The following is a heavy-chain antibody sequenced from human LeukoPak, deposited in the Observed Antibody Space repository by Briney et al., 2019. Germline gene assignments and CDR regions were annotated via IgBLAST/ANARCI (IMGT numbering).Heavy chain of an antibody. V-gene: IGHV3-23*01. CDR2: ISGSGDNT. D-gene: IGHD3/OR15-3a*01. J-gene: IGHJ4*02. Sequence: GGSLRLSCAASGFTFSSQSMTWVRQAPGKGLEWVSGISGSGDNTYYGDSVKGRSTISRDNSKSTMYLQMNSLGVEDTAVYYCVKWTGYGMNWGQGTLVTVSS. CDR3: VKWTGYGMN. CDR1: GFTFSSQS.